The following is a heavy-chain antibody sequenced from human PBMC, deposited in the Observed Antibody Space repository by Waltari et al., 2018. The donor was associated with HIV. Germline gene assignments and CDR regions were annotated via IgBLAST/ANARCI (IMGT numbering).Heavy chain of an antibody. CDR3: ARARKMTYFDY. CDR2: IKQDGSEK. Sequence: EVQLVESGGGLVQPGGSLRLSCAASGFTFSRYWLSWVRQAPGKGLEWVANIKQDGSEKYYVDSVKGRFTISRDNAKNSLYLQMNSLRAEDTAVYYCARARKMTYFDYWGQGTLVTVSS. J-gene: IGHJ4*02. CDR1: GFTFSRYW. V-gene: IGHV3-7*01.